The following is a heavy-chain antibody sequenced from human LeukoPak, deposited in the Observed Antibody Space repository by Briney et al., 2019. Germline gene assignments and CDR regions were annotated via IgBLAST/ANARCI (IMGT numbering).Heavy chain of an antibody. CDR2: ISYDGSNK. D-gene: IGHD6-13*01. CDR1: GFTFSSYG. J-gene: IGHJ4*02. CDR3: SKDSSSSWLLAYYFDY. Sequence: GGSLRLSCAASGFTFSSYGMHWVRQAPGKGLEWVAVISYDGSNKYYADSVKGRFTISRDNSKNTLYLQMNSLRAEDTAVYYCSKDSSSSWLLAYYFDYWGQGTLVTVSS. V-gene: IGHV3-30*18.